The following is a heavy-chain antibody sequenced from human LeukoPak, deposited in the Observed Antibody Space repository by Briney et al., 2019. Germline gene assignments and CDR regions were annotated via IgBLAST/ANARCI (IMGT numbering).Heavy chain of an antibody. V-gene: IGHV3-48*01. CDR3: AREQQLVLDY. Sequence: GGSLRLSCAASGFTFSIYGMHWVSQAPGKGLEWVSYISNSGNTIYYADSVKGRFTISRDNAKNSLYLQMNSLRAEDTAVYYCAREQQLVLDYWGQGTLVTVSS. CDR2: ISNSGNTI. J-gene: IGHJ4*02. D-gene: IGHD6-13*01. CDR1: GFTFSIYG.